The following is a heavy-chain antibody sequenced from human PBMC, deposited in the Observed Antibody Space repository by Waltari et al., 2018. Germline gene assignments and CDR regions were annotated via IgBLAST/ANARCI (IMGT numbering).Heavy chain of an antibody. Sequence: EVQLLESGGGLVQPGGCLRLSCAASGFTFSRSARSWVRQAPGKGLEWVSGISGSGDRTDDADSVKGRFTISRDNSKNTLSLQMNSLRVEDTAIYYCAKGANPQHPYHFENWGQGTLVTVSS. J-gene: IGHJ4*02. CDR2: ISGSGDRT. CDR1: GFTFSRSA. CDR3: AKGANPQHPYHFEN. V-gene: IGHV3-23*01.